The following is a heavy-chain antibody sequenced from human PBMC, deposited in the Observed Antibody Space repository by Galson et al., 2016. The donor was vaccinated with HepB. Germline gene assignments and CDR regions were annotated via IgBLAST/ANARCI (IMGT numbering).Heavy chain of an antibody. J-gene: IGHJ4*01. CDR3: ATKYGGELLGSFDY. V-gene: IGHV3-23*01. D-gene: IGHD1-26*01. Sequence: SLRLSCAASGFTSSSYAMSWVRQAPGKGLEWVSGMSGIGGRTYYADSVKGRFTISRDNSKNTLYLQMNSLRAEDTAIYYCATKYGGELLGSFDYWGHGTLVTVSS. CDR1: GFTSSSYA. CDR2: MSGIGGRT.